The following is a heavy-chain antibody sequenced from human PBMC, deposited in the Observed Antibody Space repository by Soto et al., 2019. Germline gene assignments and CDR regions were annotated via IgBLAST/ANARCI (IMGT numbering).Heavy chain of an antibody. CDR2: IYWDNDK. Sequence: QISLKESSPTLVKPTQTLALTCTASGFSLTTSGEGVGWIRQPPGKALEWLALIYWDNDKRYSPSLKSRITITSDTTKTQVVLTMTNMDPVDTGTYYCAHRFPTRYCNTASCRGAFDVWGQGTMVTVSS. V-gene: IGHV2-5*02. CDR3: AHRFPTRYCNTASCRGAFDV. CDR1: GFSLTTSGEG. J-gene: IGHJ3*01. D-gene: IGHD2-2*01.